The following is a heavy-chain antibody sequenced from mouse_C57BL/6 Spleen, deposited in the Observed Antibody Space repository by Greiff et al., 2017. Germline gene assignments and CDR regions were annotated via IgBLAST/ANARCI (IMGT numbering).Heavy chain of an antibody. CDR1: GFSFNTYA. D-gene: IGHD1-1*01. V-gene: IGHV10-1*01. Sequence: EVQRVESGGGLVQPKGSLKLSCAASGFSFNTYAMNWVRQAPGKGLEWVARIRSKSNNYATYYADSVKDRFTISRDDSESMLYLQMNNLKTEDTAMYYCVRHRGYYGSSSYYYAMDYWGQGTSVTVSS. CDR2: IRSKSNNYAT. CDR3: VRHRGYYGSSSYYYAMDY. J-gene: IGHJ4*01.